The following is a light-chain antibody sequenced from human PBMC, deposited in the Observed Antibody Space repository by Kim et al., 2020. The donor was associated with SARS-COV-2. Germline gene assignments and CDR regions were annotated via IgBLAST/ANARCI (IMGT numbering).Light chain of an antibody. Sequence: SYELTQPPSVSVSPGQTASITCSGDKLGNKYVSWYQQKPGQSPVLVVYYDTKRPSGIPERFSGSSSGITATLTISGTQAIDEGDYYCQAWDSYTVVFGGGTQLTVL. CDR2: YDT. V-gene: IGLV3-1*01. CDR3: QAWDSYTVV. CDR1: KLGNKY. J-gene: IGLJ3*02.